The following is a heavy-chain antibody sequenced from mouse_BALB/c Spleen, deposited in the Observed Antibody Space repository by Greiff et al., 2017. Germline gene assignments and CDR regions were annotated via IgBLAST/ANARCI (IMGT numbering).Heavy chain of an antibody. V-gene: IGHV5-6*01. CDR3: ARHGGSSHFDV. CDR2: ISSGGSYT. Sequence: VQLKQSGGDLVKPGGSLKLSCAASGFTFSSYGMSWVRQTPDKRLEWVATISSGGSYTYYPDSVKGRFTISRDNAKNTLYLQMSSLKSEDTAMYYCARHGGSSHFDVWGAGTTVTVSS. CDR1: GFTFSSYG. J-gene: IGHJ1*01. D-gene: IGHD1-1*01.